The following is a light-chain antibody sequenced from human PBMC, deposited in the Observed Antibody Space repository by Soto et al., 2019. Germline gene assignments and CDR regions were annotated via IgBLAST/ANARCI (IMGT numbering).Light chain of an antibody. J-gene: IGKJ1*01. V-gene: IGKV3-20*01. CDR2: GAS. CDR3: LQYSSHSWT. CDR1: QSVSNNY. Sequence: EIVLTQSPGTLSLSPGERATLSCRASQSVSNNYLAWSQQKPGQAPRLLIYGASNRATGIPDRFSGSGSGTDFTLTISRLEPDDVATYYCLQYSSHSWTFGQGTKVEIK.